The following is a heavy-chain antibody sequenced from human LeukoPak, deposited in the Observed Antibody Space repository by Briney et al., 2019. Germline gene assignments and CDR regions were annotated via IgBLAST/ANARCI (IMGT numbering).Heavy chain of an antibody. J-gene: IGHJ4*02. CDR1: GYSISSGYY. CDR2: IYLSGST. D-gene: IGHD3-3*01. V-gene: IGHV4-38-2*01. CDR3: ARQGSRFLEWLKFVY. Sequence: SETLSLTCAVSGYSISSGYYWGWIRQPPGKGLEWIGSIYLSGSTYYNPSLKSRVTISVDTSKNQFSLKLSSVTAADTAVYYCARQGSRFLEWLKFVYWGQGTLVTVSS.